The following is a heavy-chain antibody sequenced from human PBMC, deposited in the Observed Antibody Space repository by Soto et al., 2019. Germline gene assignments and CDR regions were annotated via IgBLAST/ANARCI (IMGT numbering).Heavy chain of an antibody. CDR2: INAGNGNT. J-gene: IGHJ6*03. V-gene: IGHV1-3*01. CDR3: ARDRRGTVTTTVVYYYYXMDV. Sequence: RASVKVSFKASGGTFSSYTISWVRQAPGQGLEWMGWINAGNGNTKYSQKFQGRVTITRDTSASTAYMELSSLRSEDTAVYYCARDRRGTVTTTVVYYYYXMDVWGKGTTVTVSS. D-gene: IGHD4-4*01. CDR1: GGTFSSYT.